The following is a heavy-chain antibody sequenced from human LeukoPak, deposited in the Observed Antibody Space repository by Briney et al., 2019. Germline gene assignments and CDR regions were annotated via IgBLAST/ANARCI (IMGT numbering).Heavy chain of an antibody. CDR3: ARHYCSGGSCYSGDAFDI. CDR1: GFTFSDYC. D-gene: IGHD2-15*01. V-gene: IGHV3-11*04. Sequence: GGSLRLSCAASGFTFSDYCMSWIRQAPGKGLEWVSYISSSSSTIYYADSVKGRFTISRDNAKNTLYLQMNSLRAEDTAIYFCARHYCSGGSCYSGDAFDIWGQGTMVTVSS. CDR2: ISSSSSTI. J-gene: IGHJ3*02.